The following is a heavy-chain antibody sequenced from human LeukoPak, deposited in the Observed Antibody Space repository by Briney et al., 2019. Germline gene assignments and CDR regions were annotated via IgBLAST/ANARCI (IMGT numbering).Heavy chain of an antibody. CDR2: INHSGNT. D-gene: IGHD6-19*01. J-gene: IGHJ4*02. CDR1: RGSVSSGDYY. V-gene: IGHV4-61*08. Sequence: SETLSLTCTVSRGSVSSGDYYWTWIRQPPGKGLEWIGEINHSGNTNYNPSLKSRVTISVDTSKNQFSLKLSSVTAADTAVYYCARGGRTSSGWYFSPNYYFDYWGQGTLVTVSS. CDR3: ARGGRTSSGWYFSPNYYFDY.